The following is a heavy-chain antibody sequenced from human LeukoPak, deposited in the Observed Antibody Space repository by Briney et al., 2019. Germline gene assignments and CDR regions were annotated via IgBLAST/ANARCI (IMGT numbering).Heavy chain of an antibody. V-gene: IGHV3-66*01. CDR3: ARDYYDILTANRQSKSSYFDY. Sequence: GGSLRLSCVASGFTVSSNYMSWVRQAPGKGLEWVSVIYSGDNTYYVDSVKGRFTISRDRSKNTLYLQMSSLRAEDTAVYYCARDYYDILTANRQSKSSYFDYWGQGSLVTASS. J-gene: IGHJ4*02. CDR1: GFTVSSNY. CDR2: IYSGDNT. D-gene: IGHD3-9*01.